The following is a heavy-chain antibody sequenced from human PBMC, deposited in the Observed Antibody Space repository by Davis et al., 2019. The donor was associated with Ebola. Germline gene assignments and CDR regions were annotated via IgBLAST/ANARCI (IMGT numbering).Heavy chain of an antibody. Sequence: GESLKISCVASGVSVSSCAMSWVRQAPGKGPEWVSGIGSDSGTHYADSVKGRFTISRDDSKNTVYLQMKSLRGEDTAVYYCAKDLFWWAASDVWGQGTTVTVSS. J-gene: IGHJ6*02. V-gene: IGHV3-23*01. D-gene: IGHD2-8*02. CDR1: GVSVSSCA. CDR3: AKDLFWWAASDV. CDR2: IGSDSGT.